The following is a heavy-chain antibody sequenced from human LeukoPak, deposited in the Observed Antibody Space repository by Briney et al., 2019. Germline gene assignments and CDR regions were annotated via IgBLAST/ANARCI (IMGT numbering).Heavy chain of an antibody. J-gene: IGHJ4*02. CDR2: IYSGGST. V-gene: IGHV3-53*01. Sequence: GGSLRLSCAASGFTVSSNYMSWVRQAPGKGLEWVSVIYSGGSTYYADSVKGRFTISRDNSKNTLYLQMNSLRAEDTAVYYCAKVLALRIAAAGLDYWGQGTLVTVSS. CDR1: GFTVSSNY. D-gene: IGHD6-13*01. CDR3: AKVLALRIAAAGLDY.